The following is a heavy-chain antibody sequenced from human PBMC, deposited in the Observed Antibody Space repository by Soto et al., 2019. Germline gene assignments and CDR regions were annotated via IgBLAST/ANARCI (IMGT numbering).Heavy chain of an antibody. V-gene: IGHV1-3*01. J-gene: IGHJ5*02. D-gene: IGHD3-22*01. CDR1: GYTFTSYA. Sequence: GASVKVSCKASGYTFTSYAMHWARQAPGQRLEWMGWINAGNGNTKYSQKFQGRVTITRDTSASTAYMELSSLRSEDTAVYYCARDGSPYYYDSSGYYPNWFDPWGQGTLVTVPS. CDR2: INAGNGNT. CDR3: ARDGSPYYYDSSGYYPNWFDP.